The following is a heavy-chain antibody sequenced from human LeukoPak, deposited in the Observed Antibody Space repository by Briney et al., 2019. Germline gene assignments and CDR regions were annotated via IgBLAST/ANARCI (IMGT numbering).Heavy chain of an antibody. V-gene: IGHV4-4*02. Sequence: PSGTLSPTCGVSGGSITSTNYWTWVRQPPGKGLEWIGEVNLQGSTNYDPSLMGRVAISVDMSENHISLQLTSVTAADTAVYYCARDGGPDRPVDTGGKETLVTVSS. D-gene: IGHD1-14*01. CDR3: ARDGGPDRPVDT. J-gene: IGHJ4*02. CDR2: VNLQGST. CDR1: GGSITSTNY.